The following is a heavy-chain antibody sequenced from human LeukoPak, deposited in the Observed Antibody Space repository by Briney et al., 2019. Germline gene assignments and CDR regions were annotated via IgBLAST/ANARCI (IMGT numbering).Heavy chain of an antibody. CDR1: GYTFTNYY. D-gene: IGHD4-23*01. Sequence: ASVKVSCKGFGYTFTNYYMHWVRQAPGQGPEWMGIVNPNDGSTTYAPQFQGRVTMTRDMSTNTVYTELSSLRSDHTAEYFCAIVSPMTTVARGQGAFDIWGQGTMVIVSA. J-gene: IGHJ3*02. CDR2: VNPNDGST. V-gene: IGHV1-46*01. CDR3: AIVSPMTTVARGQGAFDI.